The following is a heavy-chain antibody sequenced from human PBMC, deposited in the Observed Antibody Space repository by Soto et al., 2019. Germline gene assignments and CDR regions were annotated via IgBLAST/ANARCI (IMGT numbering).Heavy chain of an antibody. CDR2: ISYDGSNK. Sequence: QVQLVESGGGVVQPGRSLRLSCAASGFTFSSYAMHWVRQAPGKGLEWVAVISYDGSNKYYADSVKGRFTISRDNSKNTLYLQMNSLRAEDTAVYYCAREKLTIQRWSYYYYYGRDVGGQGTTGTVAS. J-gene: IGHJ6*02. D-gene: IGHD5-18*01. CDR1: GFTFSSYA. CDR3: AREKLTIQRWSYYYYYGRDV. V-gene: IGHV3-30-3*01.